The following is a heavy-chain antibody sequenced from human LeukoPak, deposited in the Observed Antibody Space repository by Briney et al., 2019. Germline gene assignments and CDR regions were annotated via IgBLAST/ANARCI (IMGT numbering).Heavy chain of an antibody. D-gene: IGHD3-10*01. CDR3: ARGNFYSGSGSSPLDY. CDR2: IYSGGST. Sequence: GGSLRLSCAASGFTVSSNYMSWVRQAPGKGPEWVSVIYSGGSTYYADSVKGRFTISRDNAKNTLFLQMNSLGAEDSAVYYCARGNFYSGSGSSPLDYWGQGTLVTVSS. J-gene: IGHJ4*02. CDR1: GFTVSSNY. V-gene: IGHV3-53*01.